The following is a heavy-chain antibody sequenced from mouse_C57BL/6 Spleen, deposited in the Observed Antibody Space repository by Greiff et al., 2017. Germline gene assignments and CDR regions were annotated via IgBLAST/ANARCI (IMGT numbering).Heavy chain of an antibody. Sequence: VQLQQPGAELVKPGASVKMSCKASGYTFTSYWITWVKQRPGQGLEWIGDIYPGSGSTNYNEKFKSKATLTVDTSSSTAYMQLSSLTSEDSAVYYCARGNLLLRYGFDYWGQGTTLTVSS. CDR1: GYTFTSYW. V-gene: IGHV1-55*01. CDR3: ARGNLLLRYGFDY. J-gene: IGHJ2*01. CDR2: IYPGSGST. D-gene: IGHD1-1*01.